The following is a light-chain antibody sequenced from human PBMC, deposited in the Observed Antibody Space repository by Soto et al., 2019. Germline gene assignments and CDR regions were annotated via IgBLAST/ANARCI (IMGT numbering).Light chain of an antibody. Sequence: EIVMTQSPATLSVSPGERATLSCRASQSISHNLAWYQQKPGQVPRLLIYGASTRATGIPARFSGSGSGTEFTLTISSLQSEDFAVYYCQQYNSWPPITFGQGTRLEI. CDR3: QQYNSWPPIT. J-gene: IGKJ5*01. CDR2: GAS. CDR1: QSISHN. V-gene: IGKV3-15*01.